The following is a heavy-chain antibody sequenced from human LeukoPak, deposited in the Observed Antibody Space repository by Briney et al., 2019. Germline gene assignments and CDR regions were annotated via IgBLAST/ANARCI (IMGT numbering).Heavy chain of an antibody. CDR3: ARHDRIGVGATSV. J-gene: IGHJ4*02. CDR1: GGSISSSSYY. Sequence: PSETLSLTCTVSGGSISSSSYYWGWIRQPPGKGLEWIGSIYYSGSTYYNPSLKSRVTISVDTSKNQFSLKLSSVTAADTAVYYCARHDRIGVGATSVWGQGTLVTVSS. V-gene: IGHV4-39*01. D-gene: IGHD1-26*01. CDR2: IYYSGST.